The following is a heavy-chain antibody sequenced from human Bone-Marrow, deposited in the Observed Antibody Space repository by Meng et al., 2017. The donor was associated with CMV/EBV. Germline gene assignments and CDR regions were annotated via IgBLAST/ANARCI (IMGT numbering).Heavy chain of an antibody. CDR3: ARDPGLAGNWFNP. CDR2: ISAYNGNT. Sequence: VPLVQAGAEGEKPGTSVKVSCKASGYTFTSYGISWVRQAPGQGLEWMGWISAYNGNTNYAQKLQGRVTMTTDTSTSTAYMELRSLRSDDTAVYYCARDPGLAGNWFNPWGQGTLVTVSS. J-gene: IGHJ5*02. V-gene: IGHV1-18*01. D-gene: IGHD3-10*01. CDR1: GYTFTSYG.